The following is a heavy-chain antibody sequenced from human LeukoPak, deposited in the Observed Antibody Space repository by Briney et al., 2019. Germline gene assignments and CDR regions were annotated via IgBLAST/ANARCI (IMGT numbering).Heavy chain of an antibody. CDR3: ARDVLGPALDWFDP. CDR1: GGSISGYY. Sequence: PSETLSLTCTVSGGSISGYYWSWIRQPAGKGLEWIGRIYTSGSTNYNPSLKSRVTMSVDTSKNQFSLKLSSVTAADTAVYYCARDVLGPALDWFDPWGQGTLVTVSS. CDR2: IYTSGST. V-gene: IGHV4-4*07. D-gene: IGHD2-8*01. J-gene: IGHJ5*02.